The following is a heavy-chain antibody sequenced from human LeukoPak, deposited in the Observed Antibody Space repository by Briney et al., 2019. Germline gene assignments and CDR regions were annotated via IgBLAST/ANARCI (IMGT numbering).Heavy chain of an antibody. CDR1: GFIFSSYA. Sequence: GALRLSCVASGFIFSSYAMSWVRQAPGKGLEWVSAISGSSDGTYYADSVKGRFTISRDNSKNTLYLQMNSLRADDTAVYYCAYSYQGLQHRGQGTLVTVSS. V-gene: IGHV3-23*01. CDR3: AYSYQGLQH. J-gene: IGHJ1*01. D-gene: IGHD2-2*01. CDR2: ISGSSDGT.